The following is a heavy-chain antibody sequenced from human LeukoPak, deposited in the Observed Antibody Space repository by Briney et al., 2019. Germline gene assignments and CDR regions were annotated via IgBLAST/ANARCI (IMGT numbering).Heavy chain of an antibody. CDR2: ISGSGGST. V-gene: IGHV3-23*01. Sequence: GGSLRLSCAAFGFTFSSYGMSWVRQAPGKGLEWVSAISGSGGSTYYADSVKGRFTISRDNSKNTLYLQMNSLRAEDTAVYYCAKTRWGSGGPIWRWGQGTLVTVSS. CDR1: GFTFSSYG. CDR3: AKTRWGSGGPIWR. J-gene: IGHJ4*02. D-gene: IGHD2-8*02.